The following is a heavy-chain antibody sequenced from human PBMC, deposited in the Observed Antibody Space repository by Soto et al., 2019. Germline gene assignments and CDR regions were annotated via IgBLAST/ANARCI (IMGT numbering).Heavy chain of an antibody. V-gene: IGHV3-33*01. Sequence: GGSLRLSCAASGFTFSSYGMHWVRQAPGKGLEWVAVIWYDGSNKYYADSVKGRFTISRDNSKNTLYLQMNSLRAEDTAVYYCARDRGYYYDSSGLTKLDYWGQGTLVTVSS. CDR3: ARDRGYYYDSSGLTKLDY. D-gene: IGHD3-22*01. J-gene: IGHJ4*02. CDR1: GFTFSSYG. CDR2: IWYDGSNK.